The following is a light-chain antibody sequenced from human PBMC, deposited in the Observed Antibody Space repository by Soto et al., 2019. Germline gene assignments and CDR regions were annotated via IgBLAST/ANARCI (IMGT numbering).Light chain of an antibody. Sequence: DIHLTHSAXSLSAXXXXXXXIAXXASQDIRSALGWYQQKPGKVPKLLIYAASTLQSGVPSRFSGSRSGTDFTLTISSLQPDDFATYYCQQYNSYSRTFGQGTKVDIK. CDR3: QQYNSYSRT. J-gene: IGKJ1*01. CDR2: AAS. CDR1: QDIRSA. V-gene: IGKV1-17*01.